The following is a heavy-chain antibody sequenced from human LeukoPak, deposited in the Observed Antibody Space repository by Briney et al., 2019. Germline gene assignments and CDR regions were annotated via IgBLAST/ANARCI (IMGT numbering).Heavy chain of an antibody. CDR3: ARAPARIVGANYYYYYGMDV. V-gene: IGHV1-2*02. CDR1: GYTFTGYY. Sequence: ASVKVSCKASGYTFTGYYMHWVRQAPGQGLEWMGWINPNSGGTNYAQKFQGRVTMTRDTSISTAYMELSRLRSDDTAVYYCARAPARIVGANYYYYYGMDVWGQGTTVTVSS. J-gene: IGHJ6*02. CDR2: INPNSGGT. D-gene: IGHD1-26*01.